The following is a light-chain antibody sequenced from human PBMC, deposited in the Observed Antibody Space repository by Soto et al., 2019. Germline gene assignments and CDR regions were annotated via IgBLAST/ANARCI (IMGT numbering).Light chain of an antibody. V-gene: IGKV2-28*01. CDR3: MQALQSPT. CDR2: LGF. Sequence: DIVMTQSPLSLSVTPGEPASISCRSSQSLLHSDGCTYLDWYLQKPGQSPQLLIYLGFNRASGVPDRFSVSGSGTDFTLKITGVETEDAGVYYCMQALQSPTFGRGTKVDIK. CDR1: QSLLHSDGCTY. J-gene: IGKJ1*01.